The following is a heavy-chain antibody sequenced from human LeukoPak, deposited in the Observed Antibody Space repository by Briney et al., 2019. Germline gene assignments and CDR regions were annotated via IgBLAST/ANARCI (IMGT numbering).Heavy chain of an antibody. D-gene: IGHD1-26*01. V-gene: IGHV4-39*01. CDR1: SGSMGRTSYY. CDR3: VRQRVGVDGGHFDY. Sequence: RSSETLSLTCTVSSGSMGRTSYYWGWIRQPPAKGLEWIGEINHSGSTKYNPSLKSRGTMSVDTSKNQFTLKLISVTAADTAVYYCVRQRVGVDGGHFDYWGQGILVTVSS. J-gene: IGHJ4*02. CDR2: INHSGST.